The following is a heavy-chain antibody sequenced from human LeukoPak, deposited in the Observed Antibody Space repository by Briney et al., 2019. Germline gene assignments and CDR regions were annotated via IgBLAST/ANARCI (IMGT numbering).Heavy chain of an antibody. CDR1: GFTFSSHS. CDR2: ISSSSSTI. Sequence: GGSLRLSCAASGFTFSSHSMTWVRQAPGKGLEWVSYISSSSSTIYHADSVKGRFTISRDNAKNSLYLQMNRLRAEDTAVYYCLSSSWASWGQGTLVTVSS. J-gene: IGHJ5*02. D-gene: IGHD6-13*01. V-gene: IGHV3-48*01. CDR3: LSSSWAS.